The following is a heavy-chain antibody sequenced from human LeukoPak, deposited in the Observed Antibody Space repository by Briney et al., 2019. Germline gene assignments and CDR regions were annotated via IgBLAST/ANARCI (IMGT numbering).Heavy chain of an antibody. CDR1: GFTVSSNY. J-gene: IGHJ4*02. V-gene: IGHV3-53*01. CDR2: IYSGGST. Sequence: PGGSLRLSCAASGFTVSSNYMSSVRQAPGKGLEWVSVIYSGGSTYYADSVKGRFTISRDNSKNTLYLQMNSLRAEDTAVYYCARVRDIYFDYWGQGTLVTVSS. CDR3: ARVRDIYFDY.